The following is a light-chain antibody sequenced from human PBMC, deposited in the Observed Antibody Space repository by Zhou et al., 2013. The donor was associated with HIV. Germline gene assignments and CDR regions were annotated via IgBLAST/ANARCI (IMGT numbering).Light chain of an antibody. J-gene: IGKJ1*01. CDR1: QIVPNND. CDR3: QQYGSSPL. CDR2: RAS. Sequence: EIVLTQSPGTLSLSPGERATLSCRASQIVPNNDLAWYQQKPGQAPRLLIYRASTRATGIPVRFSGSGSGTDFTLTISRLEPEDFAVYYCQQYGSSPLFGQGTKVEIK. V-gene: IGKV3-20*01.